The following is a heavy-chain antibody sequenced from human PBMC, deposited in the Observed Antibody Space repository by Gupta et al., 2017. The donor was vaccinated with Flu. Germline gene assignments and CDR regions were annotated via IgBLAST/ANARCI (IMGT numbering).Heavy chain of an antibody. CDR1: GFTFTSYA. CDR3: AKRLQLRGAYFDD. D-gene: IGHD3-10*01. Sequence: EVQLLQSGGGLIQPGGSLRLSCTASGFTFTSYAMSWVRQAPGKGLEWVSTISGSAHSTYYADSVTGRFTISRDNSKNTIHLQMNSLGVEDTAIYYCAKRLQLRGAYFDDWGQGTLVTVSS. V-gene: IGHV3-23*01. CDR2: ISGSAHST. J-gene: IGHJ4*02.